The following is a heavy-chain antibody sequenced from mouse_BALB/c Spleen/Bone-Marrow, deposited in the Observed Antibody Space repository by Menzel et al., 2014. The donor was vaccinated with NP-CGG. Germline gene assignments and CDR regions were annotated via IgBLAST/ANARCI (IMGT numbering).Heavy chain of an antibody. V-gene: IGHV1S33*01. CDR2: IYPGDGST. CDR3: ARGGKGHALDY. D-gene: IGHD1-1*01. J-gene: IGHJ4*01. Sequence: LMESGAGLVKPGTLVKISCKASGYSFTDYAINWVKQRPEQGLEWIGWIYPGDGSTKYNEKFKGKATLTADRSSSTVDMQLSSMTTESAAGYYCARGGKGHALDYWGQGTSVTVSS. CDR1: GYSFTDYA.